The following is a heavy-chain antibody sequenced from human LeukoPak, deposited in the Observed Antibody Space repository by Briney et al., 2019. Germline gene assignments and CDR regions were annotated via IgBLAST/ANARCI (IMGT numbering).Heavy chain of an antibody. CDR1: GGTFSSYA. D-gene: IGHD3-22*01. Sequence: ASVKVSCKASGGTFSSYAISWVRQAPGQGREWMGRIIPIFGTANYAQKFQGRVTITTDESTSTAYMELSSLRSEDTAVDYCARTDSSGYLTDYWGQGTLVTVSP. CDR3: ARTDSSGYLTDY. CDR2: IIPIFGTA. J-gene: IGHJ4*02. V-gene: IGHV1-69*05.